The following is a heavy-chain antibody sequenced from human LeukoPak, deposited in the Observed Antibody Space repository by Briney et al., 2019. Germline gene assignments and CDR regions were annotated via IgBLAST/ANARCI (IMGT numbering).Heavy chain of an antibody. D-gene: IGHD6-13*01. CDR1: GESFSGYY. J-gene: IGHJ4*02. CDR3: ARGGRQQQLVLSFVDY. Sequence: SETLSLTCAVYGESFSGYYWSWIRQPPGKGLEWIGEINHSGSTNYNPSLKSRVTISVDTSKNQFSLKLSSVTAADTAVYYCARGGRQQQLVLSFVDYWGQGTLVTVSS. V-gene: IGHV4-34*01. CDR2: INHSGST.